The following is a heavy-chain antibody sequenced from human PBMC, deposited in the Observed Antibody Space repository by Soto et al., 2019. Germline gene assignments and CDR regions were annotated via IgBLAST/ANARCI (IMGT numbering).Heavy chain of an antibody. CDR1: GFTFRNYA. CDR2: ISGSGGST. Sequence: GGSLRLSCIASGFTFRNYAMSWVRQAPGKGLEWVSGISGSGGSTHYTDSVKGRFTISRDNSKNTLYLQMDALRAEDTAVYYCAKDPTYDSSGYEFVGFDYWGQGTLVTVSS. J-gene: IGHJ4*02. CDR3: AKDPTYDSSGYEFVGFDY. D-gene: IGHD3-22*01. V-gene: IGHV3-23*01.